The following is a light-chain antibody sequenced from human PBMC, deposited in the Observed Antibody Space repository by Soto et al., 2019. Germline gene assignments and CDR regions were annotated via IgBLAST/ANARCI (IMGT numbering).Light chain of an antibody. CDR3: QKFNSVPHT. CDR1: QGISSY. Sequence: DIQMTQSPSSLSASIGDRVTITCRASQGISSYLAWYQQKPGKVPKLLIYAASTLQSGVPSRFSGSGSGTDFTLTISSLQTEDVATYYCQKFNSVPHTFGQGTKLEIK. V-gene: IGKV1-27*01. J-gene: IGKJ2*01. CDR2: AAS.